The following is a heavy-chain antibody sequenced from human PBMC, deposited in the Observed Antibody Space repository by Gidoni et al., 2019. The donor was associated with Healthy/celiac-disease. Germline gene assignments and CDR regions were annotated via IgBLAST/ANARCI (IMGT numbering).Heavy chain of an antibody. CDR2: ISYDGSNK. CDR3: AKDLNWFGEVQFYGMDV. D-gene: IGHD3-10*01. J-gene: IGHJ6*02. Sequence: QVQLVESGGGVVQPGRSLRLSCAASGFTFSSYGMHWVRQAPGKGLEWVAVISYDGSNKYYADSVKGRFTISRDNSKNTLYLQMNSLRAEDTAVYYCAKDLNWFGEVQFYGMDVWGQGTTVTVSS. V-gene: IGHV3-30*18. CDR1: GFTFSSYG.